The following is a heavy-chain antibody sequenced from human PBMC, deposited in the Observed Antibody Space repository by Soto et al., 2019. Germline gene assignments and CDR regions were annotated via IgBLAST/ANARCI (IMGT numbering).Heavy chain of an antibody. V-gene: IGHV4-39*01. D-gene: IGHD6-13*01. J-gene: IGHJ6*02. Sequence: SETLSLTCTVSSGSISSSSYYWGWIRQPPGKGLEWIGSIYYSGSTYYNPSLKSRVTISVDTSKKQFSMKLSSVTAADMAVYYCASGTSSSWYLCYYYGMDVWGQGTTVT. CDR2: IYYSGST. CDR1: SGSISSSSYY. CDR3: ASGTSSSWYLCYYYGMDV.